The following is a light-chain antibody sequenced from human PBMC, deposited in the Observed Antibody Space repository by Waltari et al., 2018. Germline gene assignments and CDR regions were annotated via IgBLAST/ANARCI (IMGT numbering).Light chain of an antibody. V-gene: IGLV2-11*01. Sequence: QSALTQPRSVSGSPGQSVTISCPGTISDVGAYDHFSWYQHHPGKAPKLMICDVTKRPSGVPDRFSGSKSGNTASLTISGLQAEDEAYYYCCSYAGRYTHVVFGGGTKLTVL. CDR3: CSYAGRYTHVV. J-gene: IGLJ2*01. CDR2: DVT. CDR1: ISDVGAYDH.